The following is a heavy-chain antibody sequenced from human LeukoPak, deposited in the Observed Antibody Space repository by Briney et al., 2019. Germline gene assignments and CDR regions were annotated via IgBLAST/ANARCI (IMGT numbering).Heavy chain of an antibody. V-gene: IGHV3-74*01. CDR1: GFTFSSYW. Sequence: PGRSLRLSCAASGFTFSSYWMHWVRQAPGKGLVWVSRINSDGSSTSYADSVKGRFTISRDNAKNSLYLQMNSLRVEDTAVYYCARGVVVTDSNWYFDLWGRGTLVTVSS. D-gene: IGHD2-21*02. J-gene: IGHJ2*01. CDR2: INSDGSST. CDR3: ARGVVVTDSNWYFDL.